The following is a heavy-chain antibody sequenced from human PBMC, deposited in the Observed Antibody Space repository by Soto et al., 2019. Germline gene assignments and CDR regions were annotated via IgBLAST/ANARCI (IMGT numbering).Heavy chain of an antibody. D-gene: IGHD5-12*01. J-gene: IGHJ4*02. CDR2: LNPNGGDT. Sequence: GASVKVSCKASGYTFTNYHVHWVRQAPGQGLEWMGILNPNGGDTSYAQKFQGRVTMTTDTSTSTAYMELRSLRSDDTAVYYCARKQSSGYDDFDYWGQGTLVTVSS. CDR3: ARKQSSGYDDFDY. V-gene: IGHV1-46*01. CDR1: GYTFTNYH.